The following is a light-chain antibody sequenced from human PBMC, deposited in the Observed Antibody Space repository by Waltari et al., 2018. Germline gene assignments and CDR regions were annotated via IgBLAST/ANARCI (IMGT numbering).Light chain of an antibody. CDR3: AAWDDSLSGRV. CDR1: RSNIGRNY. CDR2: RNN. J-gene: IGLJ3*02. Sequence: QSVLTQPPSAYGTPGQRVTISCSGSRSNIGRNYVYWYQQPPGTAPKLLIYRNNQRPSGVPDRFSGSKSGTSASLAISGLRSEDEADYYCAAWDDSLSGRVFGGGTKVTVL. V-gene: IGLV1-47*01.